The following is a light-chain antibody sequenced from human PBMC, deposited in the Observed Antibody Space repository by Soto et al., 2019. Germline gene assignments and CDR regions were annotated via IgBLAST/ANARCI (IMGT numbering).Light chain of an antibody. CDR3: SSYTVTSVTLYV. J-gene: IGLJ1*01. Sequence: QSALTQPASVSGSPGQSITISCTGTSSDVGGYNYVSWYQQHPGKAPKLMIYEVSNRPSGVSNRFSGSKSGNTASLTISGLQAEDEADYYCSSYTVTSVTLYVFGTGTKVTVL. CDR1: SSDVGGYNY. CDR2: EVS. V-gene: IGLV2-14*01.